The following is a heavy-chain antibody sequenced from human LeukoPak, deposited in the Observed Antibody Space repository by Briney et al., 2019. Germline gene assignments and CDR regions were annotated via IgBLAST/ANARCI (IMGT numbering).Heavy chain of an antibody. CDR3: ASEWSYRPNWFDP. CDR2: ISSSSSYI. V-gene: IGHV3-21*01. Sequence: GGSLRLSCAASGFTFSSYSMNWVRQAPGKGLEWVSSISSSSSYIYYADSVKGRFTISRDNAKNSLCLQMNSLRAEDTAVYYCASEWSYRPNWFDPWGQGTLVTVSS. J-gene: IGHJ5*02. CDR1: GFTFSSYS. D-gene: IGHD3-16*02.